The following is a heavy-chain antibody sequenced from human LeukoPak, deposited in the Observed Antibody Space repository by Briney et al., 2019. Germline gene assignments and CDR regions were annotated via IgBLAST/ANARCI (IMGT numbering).Heavy chain of an antibody. V-gene: IGHV4-59*01. D-gene: IGHD4-17*01. CDR3: VRSYGDYSPLGH. Sequence: PSETLSLTCTVSGGSIGSYYWSWLRQPPGKGLEWIGYIYYSGSTNYNPSLKSRVTILVDTPKNQFSLNLRSVTAADTAVYYCVRSYGDYSPLGHWGQGTLVTVSS. CDR2: IYYSGST. CDR1: GGSIGSYY. J-gene: IGHJ4*02.